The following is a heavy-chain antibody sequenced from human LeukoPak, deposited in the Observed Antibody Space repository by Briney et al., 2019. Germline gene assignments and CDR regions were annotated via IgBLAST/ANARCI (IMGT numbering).Heavy chain of an antibody. D-gene: IGHD3-22*01. J-gene: IGHJ5*02. CDR3: VGIVVVITYDWFDP. CDR1: GGSISSSSYY. CDR2: IYYSGST. Sequence: PSETLSLTCTVSGGSISSSSYYWGWIRQPPGKGLEWIGSIYYSGSTYYNPSLKSRVTISVDTSKNQFSLKLSSVTAADTAVYYCVGIVVVITYDWFDPWGQGTLVTVSS. V-gene: IGHV4-39*01.